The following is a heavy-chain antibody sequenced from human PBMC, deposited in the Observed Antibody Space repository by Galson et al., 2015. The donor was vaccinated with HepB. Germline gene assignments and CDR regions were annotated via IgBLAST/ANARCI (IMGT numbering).Heavy chain of an antibody. CDR3: VREGTYYYDRSGYRGALDI. V-gene: IGHV3-72*01. D-gene: IGHD3-22*01. CDR2: SRERENSYIT. J-gene: IGHJ3*02. CDR1: GFTFSEHF. Sequence: SLRLSCAASGFTFSEHFMDWVRQAPGKGLEWVGRSRERENSYITEYAASVKGRFTISRDDSKNSLYLLMNSLKTEDTAVYYCVREGTYYYDRSGYRGALDIWGQGTVVTVSS.